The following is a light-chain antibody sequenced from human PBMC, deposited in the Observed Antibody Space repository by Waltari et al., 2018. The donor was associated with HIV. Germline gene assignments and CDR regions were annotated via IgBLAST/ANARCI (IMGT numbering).Light chain of an antibody. CDR1: SSNIGSNT. CDR2: TRN. V-gene: IGLV1-44*01. Sequence: QSVLTQPPSASGTPGQRVTISCSGSSSNIGSNTVNWYQQLPGTAPKTLLYTRNQRPSGVPDRFSGSVSGTSASLTITGLQPADEAYYYCASWDDTFNGPVFGGGTKLTVL. CDR3: ASWDDTFNGPV. J-gene: IGLJ3*02.